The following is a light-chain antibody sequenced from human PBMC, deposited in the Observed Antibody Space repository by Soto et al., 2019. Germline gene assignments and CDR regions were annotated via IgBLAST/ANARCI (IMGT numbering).Light chain of an antibody. Sequence: DIQMTQSPSTLSASVGDRVTITCRASQSISIWLAWYQQKPGKASKILIYKASSLESGVPSRFSGSGSGTEFTLTMSSLQPDDFATYYCQQYSTYTPRTFGQGTKVDIK. CDR3: QQYSTYTPRT. J-gene: IGKJ1*01. CDR1: QSISIW. CDR2: KAS. V-gene: IGKV1-5*03.